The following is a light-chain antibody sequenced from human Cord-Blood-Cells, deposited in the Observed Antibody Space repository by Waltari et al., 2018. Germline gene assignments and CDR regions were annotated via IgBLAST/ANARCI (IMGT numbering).Light chain of an antibody. CDR1: SSDGGCYNH. V-gene: IGLV2-11*01. CDR3: CSYAGSYNWV. J-gene: IGLJ3*02. Sequence: QSALIQPRSVSVSPGQSVTISCTGTSSDGGCYNHVSWYQQHPGQAPKLMCYDFSKRPSGVPERCSGSKSGNTASLTISGLQAEDEADYYCCSYAGSYNWVFGGGTKLTVL. CDR2: DFS.